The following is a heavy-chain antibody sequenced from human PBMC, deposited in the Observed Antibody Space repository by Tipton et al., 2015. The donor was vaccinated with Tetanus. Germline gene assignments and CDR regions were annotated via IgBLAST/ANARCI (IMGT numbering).Heavy chain of an antibody. CDR1: GFTLTNYA. CDR3: AKDSRHTGYDADL. V-gene: IGHV3-23*03. D-gene: IGHD5-12*01. J-gene: IGHJ5*02. Sequence: SLRLPCVASGFTLTNYAMSWVRQAPGKGLEWVSVLYADVDVAYYADSVRGRFIISRDKSENTLYLQMNSLRAEDTATYYCAKDSRHTGYDADLWGQGTLVAVSS. CDR2: LYADVDVA.